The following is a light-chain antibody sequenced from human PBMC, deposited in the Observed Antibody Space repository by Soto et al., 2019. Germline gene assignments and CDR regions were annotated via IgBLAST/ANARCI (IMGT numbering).Light chain of an antibody. CDR2: GAS. Sequence: ETVLTQAPGTLSLSPGERATLSCRASQSVSSSQLAWYQQKPGQAPRLLIYGASSRATGIPDRFSGSGSGTDFTLTISRLEPEDFALYYCQQYGTSRTLGQGTKVDIK. V-gene: IGKV3-20*01. J-gene: IGKJ1*01. CDR1: QSVSSSQ. CDR3: QQYGTSRT.